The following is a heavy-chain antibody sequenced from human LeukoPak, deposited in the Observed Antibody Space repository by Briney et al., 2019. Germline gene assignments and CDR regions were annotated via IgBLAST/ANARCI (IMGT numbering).Heavy chain of an antibody. Sequence: NASETLSLTCTVSGGSITSSSYYWGWIRQPPGKGLEWIGTIYYSGSTYYNPSLRSRVTISADTSKNQFSLKLTSVTAADTAVYYCARGRTEVPFDPWGQGTLVTVSS. J-gene: IGHJ5*02. V-gene: IGHV4-39*01. CDR2: IYYSGST. CDR3: ARGRTEVPFDP. CDR1: GGSITSSSYY. D-gene: IGHD1-14*01.